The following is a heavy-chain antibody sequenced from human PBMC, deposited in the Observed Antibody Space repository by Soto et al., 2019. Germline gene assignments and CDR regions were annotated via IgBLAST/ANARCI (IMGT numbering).Heavy chain of an antibody. CDR1: GGSVSSGSYY. J-gene: IGHJ4*02. Sequence: SETLSLTCIVSGGSVSSGSYYWSWIRQPPGKGLECIGYIFNTGSTNYSPSLESRVTISVDTSKNQFSLNLNSVTAADTAVYFCARLQLVYYDNTPYPYYFDYWGQGILVIGSS. D-gene: IGHD3-22*01. CDR3: ARLQLVYYDNTPYPYYFDY. CDR2: IFNTGST. V-gene: IGHV4-61*01.